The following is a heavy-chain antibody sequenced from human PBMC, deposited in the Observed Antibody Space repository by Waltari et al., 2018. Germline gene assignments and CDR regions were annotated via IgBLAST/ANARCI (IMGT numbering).Heavy chain of an antibody. D-gene: IGHD6-13*01. CDR3: AKEWRGDGGSWSPGAFDS. CDR2: IHTSTGKP. Sequence: QVQVVQSGSELKNPGASVKVSGKASGYTFSKYAMHWVRQAPGQGLEWMGWIHTSTGKPTYAPGFTERFVFSVDTSVSTAYLQISSLKAEDSAVYYCAKEWRGDGGSWSPGAFDSWGQGTLVTVSS. CDR1: GYTFSKYA. J-gene: IGHJ4*02. V-gene: IGHV7-4-1*01.